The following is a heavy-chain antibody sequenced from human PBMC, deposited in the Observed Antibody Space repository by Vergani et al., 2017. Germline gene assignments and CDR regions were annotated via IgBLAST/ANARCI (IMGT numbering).Heavy chain of an antibody. CDR2: IKGDGSAK. Sequence: EVEVVESGGGLVQPGGSLRLSCAASGFRFSNYWMHWLRQAPGKGLEWVAAIKGDGSAKQYVESVKGRFTISRDNAKSSLYLQMNSLTSEDTALYYCAIRQGKHNSGWNFFDFWGQGSLVTVSS. D-gene: IGHD6-19*01. V-gene: IGHV3-7*03. CDR3: AIRQGKHNSGWNFFDF. J-gene: IGHJ4*02. CDR1: GFRFSNYW.